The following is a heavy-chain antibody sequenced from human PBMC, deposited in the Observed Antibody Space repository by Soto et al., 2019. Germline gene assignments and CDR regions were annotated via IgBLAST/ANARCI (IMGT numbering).Heavy chain of an antibody. J-gene: IGHJ4*02. Sequence: PSETLSLTCRVSGDSVTTDASYWAWTRQPPGKTLEWVVMTLPSGGTSRTHSLRSRVTMSVDTSRNQVSMRLTSVTAADTGVYFCAKGFSRRLYVDSWGRGTQVTVSS. CDR2: TLPSGGT. CDR1: GDSVTTDASY. D-gene: IGHD2-8*01. CDR3: AKGFSRRLYVDS. V-gene: IGHV4-61*08.